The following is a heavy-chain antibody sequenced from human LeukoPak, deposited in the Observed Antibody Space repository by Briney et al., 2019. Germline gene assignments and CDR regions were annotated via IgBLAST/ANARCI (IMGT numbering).Heavy chain of an antibody. Sequence: GESLKISCKGFGYTFTNYWIGWVRQMPGKGLEWIRIIYPGDSDTRYSPSFQGQVTISADKSVTTAYLQWSSLKASDTAMYYCARRNGYTSGSGFDPWGQGTLVTVSS. CDR1: GYTFTNYW. D-gene: IGHD6-19*01. V-gene: IGHV5-51*01. CDR3: ARRNGYTSGSGFDP. J-gene: IGHJ5*02. CDR2: IYPGDSDT.